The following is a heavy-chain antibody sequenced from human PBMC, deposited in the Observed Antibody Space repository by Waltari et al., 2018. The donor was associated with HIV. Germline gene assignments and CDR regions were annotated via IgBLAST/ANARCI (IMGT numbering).Heavy chain of an antibody. J-gene: IGHJ6*02. CDR3: ARHSSSHPYYYAMDV. Sequence: EVQLLESGGGLVQRGQSLRISCTVSGFSFVTYAMSWVRQAPGKGLKWVSALSVTGDHTFDADSVKGRFTISRDNSKRTLYRQRNSLRAEDTALYYCARHSSSHPYYYAMDVWGQGTTVTVSS. V-gene: IGHV3-23*01. D-gene: IGHD6-13*01. CDR1: GFSFVTYA. CDR2: LSVTGDHT.